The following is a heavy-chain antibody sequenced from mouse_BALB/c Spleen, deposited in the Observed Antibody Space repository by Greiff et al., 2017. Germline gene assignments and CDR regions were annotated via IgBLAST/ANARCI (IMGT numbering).Heavy chain of an antibody. J-gene: IGHJ2*01. CDR3: GRHGNLYFEY. D-gene: IGHD2-1*01. V-gene: IGHV10-1*02. CDR2: IRSKSNNYAT. CDR1: GFTFNTYA. Sequence: EVKLMESGGGLVQPKGSLKLSCAASGFTFNTYAMNWVRQAPGKGLEWVARIRSKSNNYATYYADSVKDRFTISRDDSQSMLYLQMNNLKTEDTAMYYCGRHGNLYFEYWGQGTTLTISS.